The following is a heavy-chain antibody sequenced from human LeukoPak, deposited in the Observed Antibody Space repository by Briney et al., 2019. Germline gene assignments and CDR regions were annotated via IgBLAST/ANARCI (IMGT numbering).Heavy chain of an antibody. V-gene: IGHV3-74*01. CDR1: GFTFSSYW. CDR3: ARDHMYSSSYYFYMGV. Sequence: PGGSLRLSWAASGFTFSSYWMHWVRQAPGKGLVWVSRINSDGSSTSYADVVKGRFTISSDNAKNTLYLPMNSLGAEDTAVYYCARDHMYSSSYYFYMGVWGEGTTVTVSS. D-gene: IGHD6-13*01. J-gene: IGHJ6*03. CDR2: INSDGSST.